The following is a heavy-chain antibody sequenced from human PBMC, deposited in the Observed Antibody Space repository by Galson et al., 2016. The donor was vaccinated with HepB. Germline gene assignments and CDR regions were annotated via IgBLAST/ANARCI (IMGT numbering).Heavy chain of an antibody. V-gene: IGHV2-5*02. CDR1: GFSLSTRGVG. J-gene: IGHJ5*02. CDR3: AHAPAPYYYGAGRVFDP. Sequence: PALVKPTQTLTVTCTFSGFSLSTRGVGVGWIRQPPGKALEWLALIYWGDDERYSPSLRSRLTITKDTSKNQVVLTMTNMDPVDTGTYYCAHAPAPYYYGAGRVFDPWGQGTLVTVSS. D-gene: IGHD3-10*01. CDR2: IYWGDDE.